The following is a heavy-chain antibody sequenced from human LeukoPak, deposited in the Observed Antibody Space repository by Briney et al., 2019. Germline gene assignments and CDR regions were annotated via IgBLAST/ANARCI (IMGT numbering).Heavy chain of an antibody. CDR1: GFTFSSYA. CDR2: ISYNGNNK. CDR3: ARDPGYYDSSGIGGAFDI. J-gene: IGHJ3*02. Sequence: GGSLRLSCAASGFTFSSYAMHWVRQAPGKGLEWVAVISYNGNNKYYADSVKGRFTISRDNSKNTLYLQMNSLRAEDTAVYYCARDPGYYDSSGIGGAFDIWGQGTMVTVSS. D-gene: IGHD3-22*01. V-gene: IGHV3-30-3*01.